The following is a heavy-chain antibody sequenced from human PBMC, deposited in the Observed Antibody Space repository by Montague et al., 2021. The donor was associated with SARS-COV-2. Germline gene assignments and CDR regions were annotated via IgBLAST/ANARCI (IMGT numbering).Heavy chain of an antibody. J-gene: IGHJ6*02. D-gene: IGHD5-24*01. Sequence: SLRPSFSASGFTFSSYEMNWVRQAPGKGLEGVSYISSSGSTVYYADSVKGRFTISRDNAKNSLYLQMNSLRAEDTAIYYCASDSGIEIPDYYYSMDVWGQGTTVTVSS. CDR3: ASDSGIEIPDYYYSMDV. V-gene: IGHV3-48*03. CDR1: GFTFSSYE. CDR2: ISSSGSTV.